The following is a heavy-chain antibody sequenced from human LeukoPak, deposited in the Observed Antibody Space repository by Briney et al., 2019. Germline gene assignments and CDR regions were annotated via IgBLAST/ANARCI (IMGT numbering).Heavy chain of an antibody. D-gene: IGHD3-10*01. CDR3: AILSTQGGSGISFDY. V-gene: IGHV3-74*01. J-gene: IGHJ4*02. CDR1: GFTFSSYW. Sequence: GGSLRLSCAASGFTFSSYWIHWVRQAPGKGLVWVSRINSDGSSTSYADSVKGRFTISRDNAKNTLYLQMNSLRAEDMAVYYCAILSTQGGSGISFDYWAREAWSPSPQ. CDR2: INSDGSST.